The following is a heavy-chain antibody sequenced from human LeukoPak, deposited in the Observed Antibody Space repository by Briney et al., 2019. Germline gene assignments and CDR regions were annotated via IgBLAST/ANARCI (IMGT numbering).Heavy chain of an antibody. CDR2: IYYSGST. CDR1: GGSICSYY. D-gene: IGHD2-2*01. J-gene: IGHJ6*03. Sequence: SETLSLTCTVSGGSICSYYWSWIRQPPGKGLEWIGYIYYSGSTNYNPSLKSRVTISVDTSKNQFSLKLSSVTAADTAVYYCAREAVPAAPYYYYYMDVWGKGTTVTVSS. V-gene: IGHV4-59*01. CDR3: AREAVPAAPYYYYYMDV.